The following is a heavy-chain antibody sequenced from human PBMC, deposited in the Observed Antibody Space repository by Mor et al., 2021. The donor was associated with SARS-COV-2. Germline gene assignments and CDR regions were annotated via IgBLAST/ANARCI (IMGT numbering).Heavy chain of an antibody. D-gene: IGHD1-26*01. Sequence: KFQGRVTLTRDTSTATFYMELSRLTQEDTAVYYCARDAGWVLLKALDFWGQGTMVTVSS. V-gene: IGHV1-46*01. J-gene: IGHJ3*01. CDR3: ARDAGWVLLKALDF.